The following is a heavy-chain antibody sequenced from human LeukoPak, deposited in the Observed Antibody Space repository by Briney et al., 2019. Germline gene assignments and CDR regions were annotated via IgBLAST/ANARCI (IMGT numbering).Heavy chain of an antibody. D-gene: IGHD3-10*01. CDR2: INPNSGGT. CDR3: ARGGSLWFGESTYNWFDP. J-gene: IGHJ5*02. Sequence: ASVKVSCKASGCTFTGYYMHWVRQAPGQGLEWMGWINPNSGGTNYAQKFQGRVTMTRDTSISTAYMELSRLRSDDTAVYYCARGGSLWFGESTYNWFDPWGQGTLVTVSS. CDR1: GCTFTGYY. V-gene: IGHV1-2*02.